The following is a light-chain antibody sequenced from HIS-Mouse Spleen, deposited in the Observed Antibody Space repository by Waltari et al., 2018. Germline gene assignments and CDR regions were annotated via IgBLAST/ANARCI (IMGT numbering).Light chain of an antibody. CDR2: KAS. CDR3: QQYNSYWT. V-gene: IGKV1-5*03. CDR1: QSISSW. J-gene: IGKJ1*01. Sequence: DIQMTQSPSPLSASVGDRVTITCWASQSISSWLAWCQQKPGKAPKLLIYKASSLESGVPSRFSGSGSGTEFTLTISSLQPDDFATYYCQQYNSYWTFGQGTKVEIK.